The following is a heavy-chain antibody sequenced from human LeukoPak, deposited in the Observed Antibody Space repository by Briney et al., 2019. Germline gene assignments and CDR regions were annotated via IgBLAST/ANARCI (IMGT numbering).Heavy chain of an antibody. CDR1: GFTFDDYA. Sequence: GGSLRLSCAASGFTFDDYAMHWVRQAPGKGLEWVSGISWNSGSIGYADSVKGRFTISRDNAKNSLYLQMNSLRTEDTALYYCEKSRAAAGTFDSWGQGTLVTVSS. CDR3: EKSRAAAGTFDS. V-gene: IGHV3-9*01. D-gene: IGHD6-13*01. CDR2: ISWNSGSI. J-gene: IGHJ5*01.